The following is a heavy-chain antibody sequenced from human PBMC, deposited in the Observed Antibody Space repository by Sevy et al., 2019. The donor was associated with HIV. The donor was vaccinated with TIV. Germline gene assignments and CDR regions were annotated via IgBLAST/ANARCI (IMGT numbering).Heavy chain of an antibody. D-gene: IGHD2-15*01. V-gene: IGHV3-23*01. Sequence: GESLKISCAASGFTFSNYAMSWVRQTPGKGLEWVSAISGSADATYYTDSVKGRFTISRDNSKNTVYLQMNSLRAEDTAVYYCVKEVSQCRYSDYWGQGTLVTVSA. CDR1: GFTFSNYA. CDR2: ISGSADAT. CDR3: VKEVSQCRYSDY. J-gene: IGHJ4*02.